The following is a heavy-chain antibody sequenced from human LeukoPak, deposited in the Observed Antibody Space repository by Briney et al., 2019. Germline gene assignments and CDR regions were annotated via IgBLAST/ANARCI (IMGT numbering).Heavy chain of an antibody. V-gene: IGHV5-51*01. D-gene: IGHD1-26*01. CDR2: IYPDDSDT. CDR1: GYSFTSYW. CDR3: ARPFSGSYCSGGFDI. Sequence: GESLKISCKASGYSFTSYWIAWVRQMPGKGLESMGIIYPDDSDTKYSPSFQGQVTISADKSISTAYLQWSSLKASDTAMYYCARPFSGSYCSGGFDIWGQGTMVTVSS. J-gene: IGHJ3*02.